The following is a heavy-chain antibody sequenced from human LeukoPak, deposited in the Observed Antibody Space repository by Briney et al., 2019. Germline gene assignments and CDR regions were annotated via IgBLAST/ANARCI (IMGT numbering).Heavy chain of an antibody. D-gene: IGHD5-18*01. V-gene: IGHV4-61*01. CDR2: IYYSGGT. J-gene: IGHJ4*02. CDR3: ARVVDTAMIFDY. CDR1: GGSVSRGSYY. Sequence: PSETLSLTCTVSGGSVSRGSYYSGWIRQPPGKGLEWIGYIYYSGGTNYNPSLKSRVTISVDTSKNQFSLKLSSVTAADTAVYYCARVVDTAMIFDYWGQGTLVTVSS.